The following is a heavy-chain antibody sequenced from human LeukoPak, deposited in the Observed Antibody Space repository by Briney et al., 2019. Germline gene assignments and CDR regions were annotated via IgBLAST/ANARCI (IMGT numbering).Heavy chain of an antibody. V-gene: IGHV3-48*03. CDR3: TRRGAAAGTLTD. D-gene: IGHD6-13*01. Sequence: PGGSLRLSCAASGFTFSSYEMNWVRQVPGKGLEWVSYISSSGSTIYYADSVKGRFTISRDNAKNSLYLQMNSLKTEDTAVYYCTRRGAAAGTLTDWGQGTLVTVSS. J-gene: IGHJ4*02. CDR2: ISSSGSTI. CDR1: GFTFSSYE.